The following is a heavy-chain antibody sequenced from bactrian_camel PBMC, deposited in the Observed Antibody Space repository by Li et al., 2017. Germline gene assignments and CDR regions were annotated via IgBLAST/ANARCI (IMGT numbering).Heavy chain of an antibody. J-gene: IGHJ4*01. CDR1: YTRRPNY. CDR3: AAGLKWCRQGYPTADFNY. Sequence: VQLVESGGGSVQAGGSLRLSCSYTRRPNYVTWVRQAPGKEREGVAAFDRDGSTSYVDSVEGRFTISKDNARKTVYLQMNSLQPDDTAMYYCAAGLKWCRQGYPTADFNYWGQGTQVTVS. CDR2: FDRDGST. D-gene: IGHD2*01. V-gene: IGHV3S10*01.